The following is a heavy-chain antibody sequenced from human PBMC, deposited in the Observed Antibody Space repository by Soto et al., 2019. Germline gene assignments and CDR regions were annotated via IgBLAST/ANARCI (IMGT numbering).Heavy chain of an antibody. J-gene: IGHJ4*02. V-gene: IGHV1-69*01. CDR1: GGTFSSYA. D-gene: IGHD3-22*01. CDR2: IIPIFGTA. Sequence: QVQLVQSGAEVKKPGSSVKVSCKASGGTFSSYAISWVRQAPGQGLEWMGGIIPIFGTANYAQKFQGRVTITADESTSTADMELGSLRSDDTAVDYCARMNCYDSSEDYWGQGTLVTVSS. CDR3: ARMNCYDSSEDY.